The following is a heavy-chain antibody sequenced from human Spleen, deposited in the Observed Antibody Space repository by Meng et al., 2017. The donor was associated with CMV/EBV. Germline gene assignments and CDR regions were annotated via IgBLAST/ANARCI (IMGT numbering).Heavy chain of an antibody. V-gene: IGHV3-11*04. D-gene: IGHD6-13*01. CDR1: GFTFSDYY. CDR2: ISSSGSTI. CDR3: ASEIIAPSDY. J-gene: IGHJ4*02. Sequence: GESLKISCAASGFTFSDYYMSWIRQAPGKGLEWVSYISSSGSTIYYADSVKGRFTISRDNAKNSLFLQMNSLRAEDTAVYYCASEIIAPSDYWGQGTLVTVSS.